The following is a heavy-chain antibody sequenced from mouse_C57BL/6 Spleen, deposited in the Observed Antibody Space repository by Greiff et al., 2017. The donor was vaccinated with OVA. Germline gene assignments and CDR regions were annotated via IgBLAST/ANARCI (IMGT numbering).Heavy chain of an antibody. CDR3: ARDTTVVAPYAMDY. J-gene: IGHJ4*01. CDR1: GFTFSDYY. D-gene: IGHD1-1*01. Sequence: EVQVVESEGGLVQPGSSMKLSCTASGFTFSDYYMAWVRQVPEKGLEWVANINYDGSSTYYLDSLKSRFIISRDNAKNILYLQMSSLKSEDTATYYCARDTTVVAPYAMDYWGQGTSVTVSS. V-gene: IGHV5-16*01. CDR2: INYDGSST.